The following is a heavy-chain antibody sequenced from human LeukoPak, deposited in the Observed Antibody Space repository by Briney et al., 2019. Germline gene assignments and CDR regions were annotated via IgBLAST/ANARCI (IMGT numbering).Heavy chain of an antibody. Sequence: GGSLRLSCAASGFAASGFTFSTFGMPWVRQAPGKGLEWVAFIRYDGSNKYYADSVKGRFTISRDDSKNTLYLQMNSLRAEDTAAYYCARRVFSGWGYYFDYWGQGTLVTVS. CDR3: ARRVFSGWGYYFDY. CDR1: GFTFSTFG. J-gene: IGHJ4*02. V-gene: IGHV3-30*02. D-gene: IGHD6-19*01. CDR2: IRYDGSNK.